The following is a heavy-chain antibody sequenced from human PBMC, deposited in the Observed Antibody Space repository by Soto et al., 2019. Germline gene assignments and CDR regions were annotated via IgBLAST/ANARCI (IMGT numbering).Heavy chain of an antibody. CDR3: ARDRGQLWFGAFDI. CDR1: GFTFSSYA. CDR2: ISYDGSNK. V-gene: IGHV3-30-3*01. Sequence: GGSLRLSCAASGFTFSSYAMHWVRQAPGKGLEWVAVISYDGSNKYYADSVKGRFTISRDNSKNTLYLQMNSVRAEDAAVYFCARDRGQLWFGAFDIWGQGTMVTVSS. J-gene: IGHJ3*02. D-gene: IGHD5-18*01.